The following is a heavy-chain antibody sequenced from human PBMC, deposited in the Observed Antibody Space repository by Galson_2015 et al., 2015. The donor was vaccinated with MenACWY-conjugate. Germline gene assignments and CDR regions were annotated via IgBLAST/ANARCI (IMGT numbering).Heavy chain of an antibody. CDR2: IYSGGST. J-gene: IGHJ4*02. D-gene: IGHD6-13*01. CDR3: ARGGALRTSYSSSWYFDY. CDR1: GFTVSSNY. Sequence: SLRLSCAASGFTVSSNYMSWVRQAPGKGLEWVSVIYSGGSTYYADSVKGRFTISRDNSKNTLYLQMNSLRAEDTAVYYCARGGALRTSYSSSWYFDYWGQGTLVTVSS. V-gene: IGHV3-66*01.